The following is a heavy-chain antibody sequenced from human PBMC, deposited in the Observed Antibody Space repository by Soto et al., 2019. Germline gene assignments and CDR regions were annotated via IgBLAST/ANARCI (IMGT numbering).Heavy chain of an antibody. Sequence: SETLSLTCTVSGGSISSYYWSWIRQPPGKGLEWIGYIYYSGSTNYNPSLKSRVTISVDTSKNQFSLKLSSVTAADTAVYYCAREIVAAAGMGYGMDVWGQGTTVTVSS. CDR3: AREIVAAAGMGYGMDV. D-gene: IGHD6-13*01. J-gene: IGHJ6*02. CDR2: IYYSGST. CDR1: GGSISSYY. V-gene: IGHV4-59*01.